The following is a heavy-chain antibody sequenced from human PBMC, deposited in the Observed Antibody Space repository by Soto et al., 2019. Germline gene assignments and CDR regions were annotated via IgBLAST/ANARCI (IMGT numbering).Heavy chain of an antibody. V-gene: IGHV1-3*01. CDR3: ARDIWAVYDILTGPNKGIDY. CDR2: INAGNGNT. CDR1: GYTFTSYA. J-gene: IGHJ4*02. Sequence: GASVKVSCKASGYTFTSYAMHWVRQAPGQRLEWMGWINAGNGNTKYSQKFQGRVTITRDTSASTAYMELSSLRSEDTAVYYCARDIWAVYDILTGPNKGIDYWGQGTLVTVSS. D-gene: IGHD3-9*01.